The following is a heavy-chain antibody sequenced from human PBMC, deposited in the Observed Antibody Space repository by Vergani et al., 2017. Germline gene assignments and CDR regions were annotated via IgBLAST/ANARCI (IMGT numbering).Heavy chain of an antibody. CDR3: ARDDCXSTICYTDLGLDY. D-gene: IGHD2-2*02. CDR2: ISAYNGNT. V-gene: IGHV1-18*01. CDR1: GYTFSSYG. J-gene: IGHJ4*02. Sequence: HVEMVQSGAEAKKPGASVKVSCKASGYTFSSYGVTWVRQAPGQGLEWMGWISAYNGNTIYAQKFQGRVIMTTDTSTSTAYMELRSLKSDDTAVYYCARDDCXSTICYTDLGLDYWGQGTLVTVSS.